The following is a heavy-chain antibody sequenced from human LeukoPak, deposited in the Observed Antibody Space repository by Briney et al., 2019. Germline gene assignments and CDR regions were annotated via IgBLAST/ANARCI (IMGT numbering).Heavy chain of an antibody. Sequence: GRSLRLSCAASGFTFSSYGMSWVRQAPGKGLEWVSAIWYDGSNKYYVDSVKGRFTISRDNSKNILYLQMNSLRAEDTAVYYCARGDIVTTIKGDRFDCWGQGTLVTVSS. CDR2: IWYDGSNK. D-gene: IGHD5-12*01. J-gene: IGHJ4*02. CDR3: ARGDIVTTIKGDRFDC. CDR1: GFTFSSYG. V-gene: IGHV3-33*07.